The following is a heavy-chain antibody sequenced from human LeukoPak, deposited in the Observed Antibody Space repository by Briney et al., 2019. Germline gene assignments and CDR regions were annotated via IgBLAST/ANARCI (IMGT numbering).Heavy chain of an antibody. V-gene: IGHV4-59*12. J-gene: IGHJ6*03. D-gene: IGHD2-2*01. CDR3: ARDFACSSTSCPLHRNYYYMDV. CDR2: IYYSGST. Sequence: SETLSLTCTVSGGSISSYYWSWIRQPPGKGLEWIGYIYYSGSTNYNPSLKSRVTISVDTSKNQFSLKLSSVTAADTAVYYCARDFACSSTSCPLHRNYYYMDVWGKGTTVTVSS. CDR1: GGSISSYY.